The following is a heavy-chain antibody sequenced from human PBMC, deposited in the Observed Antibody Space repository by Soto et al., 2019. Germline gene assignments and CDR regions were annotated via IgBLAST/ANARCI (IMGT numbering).Heavy chain of an antibody. D-gene: IGHD2-21*02. CDR1: GFTFSDYY. CDR3: AKMGVPDPPREELLFLGSDYHYYGMDV. J-gene: IGHJ6*02. CDR2: ISSSGSTI. Sequence: GGSLRLSCAASGFTFSDYYMSWIRQAPGKGLEWVSYISSSGSTIYYADSVKGRFTISRDNAKNSLYLQMNSLRAEDTAVYYCAKMGVPDPPREELLFLGSDYHYYGMDVWGPGITVTGFS. V-gene: IGHV3-11*01.